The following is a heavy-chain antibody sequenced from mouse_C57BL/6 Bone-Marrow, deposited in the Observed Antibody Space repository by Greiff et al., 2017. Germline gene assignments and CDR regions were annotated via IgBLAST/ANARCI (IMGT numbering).Heavy chain of an antibody. V-gene: IGHV1-69*01. D-gene: IGHD1-1*01. CDR1: GYTFTSYW. CDR2: IDPSDSYT. J-gene: IGHJ1*03. Sequence: VQLQQPGAELVMPGASVKLSCKASGYTFTSYWMHWVKQRPGQGLEWIGEIDPSDSYTNYNQKFKGKSTLTVDKSSSTAYMQLSSLTSEDSAVYYCAREGYGSSPYWYFDVWGTGTTVTVSS. CDR3: AREGYGSSPYWYFDV.